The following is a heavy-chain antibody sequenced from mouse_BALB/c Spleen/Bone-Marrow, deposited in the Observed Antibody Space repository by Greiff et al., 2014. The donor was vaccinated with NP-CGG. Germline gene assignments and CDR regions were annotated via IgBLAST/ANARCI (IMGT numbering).Heavy chain of an antibody. D-gene: IGHD1-2*01. CDR1: GFTFNTYA. J-gene: IGHJ2*01. V-gene: IGHV10-1*02. Sequence: EVQVVESGGGLVQPVGSLKLSCVASGFTFNTYAMNWVRQAPGKGLEWVARIKTKTNDYGTFYADSVKDRFTISRDDSQNMLYLQMNNLKTEDTAMYYCVRATAYYFDYWGQGTTLTVSS. CDR2: IKTKTNDYGT. CDR3: VRATAYYFDY.